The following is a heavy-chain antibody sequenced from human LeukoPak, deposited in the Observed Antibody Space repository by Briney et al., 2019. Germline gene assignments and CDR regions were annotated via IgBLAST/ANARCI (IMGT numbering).Heavy chain of an antibody. D-gene: IGHD1-26*01. CDR3: ARGVVGATTGWYFDL. Sequence: GCSLRLSCAACGFSFSNYGMHWVRQAPGKGLEWVAVIWSDESNKYYADSVKGRFTISRGNFKKTVYLHINTLRGEDPTVYFLARGVVGATTGWYFDLWGRGTLVTVSS. CDR2: IWSDESNK. J-gene: IGHJ2*01. V-gene: IGHV3-33*01. CDR1: GFSFSNYG.